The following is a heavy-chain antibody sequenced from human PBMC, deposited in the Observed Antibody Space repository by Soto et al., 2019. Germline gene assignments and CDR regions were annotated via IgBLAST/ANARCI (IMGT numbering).Heavy chain of an antibody. V-gene: IGHV3-9*01. J-gene: IGHJ4*02. Sequence: SLRLSYAVSGFTFDYYAMHWVREAPVKGLEWVAGIIWNGAYIVYADSVKGRFTISRDNAKNSLHLQMDSLRAEDTALYYCVKDSTVSGVRQGLDFWGRGTLVTVSS. CDR3: VKDSTVSGVRQGLDF. CDR2: IIWNGAYI. CDR1: GFTFDYYA. D-gene: IGHD6-19*01.